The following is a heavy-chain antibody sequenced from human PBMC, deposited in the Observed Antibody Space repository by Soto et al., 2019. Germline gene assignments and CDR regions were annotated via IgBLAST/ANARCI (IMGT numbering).Heavy chain of an antibody. CDR3: AKDLSDYPYYYYGMDV. Sequence: LRLSCAASGFTFSSYAMSWVRQAPGKGLEWVSAISGSGGSTYYADSVKGRFTISRDNSKNTLYLQMNSLRAEDTAVYYCAKDLSDYPYYYYGMDVWGQGTTVTVSS. J-gene: IGHJ6*02. V-gene: IGHV3-23*01. D-gene: IGHD3-10*01. CDR2: ISGSGGST. CDR1: GFTFSSYA.